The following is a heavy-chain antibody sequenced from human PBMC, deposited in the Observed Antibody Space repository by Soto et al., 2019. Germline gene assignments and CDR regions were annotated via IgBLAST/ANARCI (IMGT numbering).Heavy chain of an antibody. Sequence: VAVIWYDGSNKYYADSVKGRFTISRDNSKNTLYLQMNSLRAEDTAVYYCARDPGLGYCSSTSCPTPYYYGMDVWGQGTTVTVSS. D-gene: IGHD2-2*01. V-gene: IGHV3-33*01. CDR3: ARDPGLGYCSSTSCPTPYYYGMDV. J-gene: IGHJ6*02. CDR2: IWYDGSNK.